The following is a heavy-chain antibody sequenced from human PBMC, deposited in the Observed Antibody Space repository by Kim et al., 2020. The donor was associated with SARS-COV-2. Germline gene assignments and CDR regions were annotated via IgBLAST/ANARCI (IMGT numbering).Heavy chain of an antibody. J-gene: IGHJ4*02. Sequence: SETLSLTCNVSGVSISGDYWSWIRQTPEKGLQWIASISYAGTKRYNPSLKSRVTISVDTSKNQVSLKLSSVTAADTAMYYCARHLSGSGAFYNVGYWGQGSLVTVSS. CDR1: GVSISGDY. D-gene: IGHD3-10*01. CDR3: ARHLSGSGAFYNVGY. CDR2: ISYAGTK. V-gene: IGHV4-59*08.